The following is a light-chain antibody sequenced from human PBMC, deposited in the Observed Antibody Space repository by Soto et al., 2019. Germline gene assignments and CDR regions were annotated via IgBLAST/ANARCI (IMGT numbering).Light chain of an antibody. Sequence: IVMTQSPATLSVSPGERATLSCRAGQTIYSNVAWYQQKPGQAPRLLIYDASNRATGIPARFSGSGSGTDFTLTISSLEPEDFAVYYCQQRSNWPPFTFGQGTRLEIK. CDR1: QTIYSN. CDR3: QQRSNWPPFT. V-gene: IGKV3-11*01. CDR2: DAS. J-gene: IGKJ5*01.